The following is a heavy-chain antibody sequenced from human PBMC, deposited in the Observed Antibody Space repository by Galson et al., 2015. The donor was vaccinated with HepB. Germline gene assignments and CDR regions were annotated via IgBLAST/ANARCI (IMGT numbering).Heavy chain of an antibody. CDR1: GFNFSIYT. V-gene: IGHV3-21*01. D-gene: IGHD1-26*01. J-gene: IGHJ4*02. CDR2: ITSRSSYI. Sequence: SLRLSCAASGFNFSIYTMNWVRQAPGKGLEWVSSITSRSSYIYYADAVRGRFTISRDNGKNSLYLQMNSLRAEDTAVYYCARGRESYWYRYWGQGTLVTVSS. CDR3: ARGRESYWYRY.